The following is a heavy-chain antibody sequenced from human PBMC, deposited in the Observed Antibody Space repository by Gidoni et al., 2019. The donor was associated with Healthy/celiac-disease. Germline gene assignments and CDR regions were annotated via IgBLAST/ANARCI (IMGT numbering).Heavy chain of an antibody. CDR3: ARDRDCSSTSCYYYYGMDV. J-gene: IGHJ6*02. Sequence: QVQLVQSGAEVKKPGSSVKVSCKASVGTFSSYAISWVRQAPGQGLEWMGGIIPIFGTANYAQKFQGRVTITADESTSTAYMELSSLRSEDTAVYYCARDRDCSSTSCYYYYGMDVWGQGTTVTVSS. D-gene: IGHD2-2*01. CDR2: IIPIFGTA. V-gene: IGHV1-69*01. CDR1: VGTFSSYA.